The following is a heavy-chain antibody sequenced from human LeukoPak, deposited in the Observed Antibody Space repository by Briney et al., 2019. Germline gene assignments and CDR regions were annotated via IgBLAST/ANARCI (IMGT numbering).Heavy chain of an antibody. CDR3: AKGGASSPYTYIDV. V-gene: IGHV3-23*01. CDR1: GFTFSNHA. D-gene: IGHD6-6*01. Sequence: GGSLGLSCAASGFTFSNHAMSWVRQAPGKGLGWVSVIGDSGGSTYYADSVKGRFTISRDNSKNTLYLQMNSLRADDTAVYHCAKGGASSPYTYIDVWGKGTTVIVSS. J-gene: IGHJ6*04. CDR2: IGDSGGST.